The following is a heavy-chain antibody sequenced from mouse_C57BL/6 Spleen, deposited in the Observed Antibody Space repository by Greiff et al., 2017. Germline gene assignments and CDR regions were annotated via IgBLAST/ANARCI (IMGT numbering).Heavy chain of an antibody. V-gene: IGHV5-4*01. CDR3: ARGDDYDPWCAY. J-gene: IGHJ3*01. Sequence: EVQRVESGGGLVKPGGSLKLSCAASGFTFSSYAMSWVRQTPEKRLEWVATISDGGSYTYYPDNVKGRFTISRDNAKNNLYLQMSHLKSEDTAMYYCARGDDYDPWCAYWGPGALVTVSA. CDR1: GFTFSSYA. D-gene: IGHD2-4*01. CDR2: ISDGGSYT.